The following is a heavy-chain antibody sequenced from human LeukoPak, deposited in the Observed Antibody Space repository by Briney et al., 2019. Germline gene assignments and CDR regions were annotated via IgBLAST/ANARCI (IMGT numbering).Heavy chain of an antibody. V-gene: IGHV3-30*19. Sequence: GGSLRLSCAASGFTFSSYGMHWVRQAPGKGLEWVAVISDDGFNKNYADSVKGRFTISRDKSKNTLYVQMNSLRPEDTAVYYCAREAHCSSTRCFFDSWGQGTLVTVSS. CDR3: AREAHCSSTRCFFDS. CDR1: GFTFSSYG. CDR2: ISDDGFNK. D-gene: IGHD2-2*01. J-gene: IGHJ4*02.